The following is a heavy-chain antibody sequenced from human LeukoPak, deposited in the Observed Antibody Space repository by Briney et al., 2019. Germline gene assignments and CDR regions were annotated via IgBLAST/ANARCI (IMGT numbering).Heavy chain of an antibody. CDR3: ARGPLIAAAGTW. CDR2: IKQDGSER. V-gene: IGHV3-7*03. Sequence: GGSLRLSCAASGFTFSAYWMTWVRQASGKGLEWVANIKQDGSERYYVDSVKGRFTISRDNAKNSLFLQMNSLRAEDTAVYYCARGPLIAAAGTWWGQGTLVTVSS. J-gene: IGHJ4*02. D-gene: IGHD6-13*01. CDR1: GFTFSAYW.